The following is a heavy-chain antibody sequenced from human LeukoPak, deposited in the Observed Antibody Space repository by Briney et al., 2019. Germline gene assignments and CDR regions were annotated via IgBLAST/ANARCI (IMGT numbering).Heavy chain of an antibody. CDR1: GGSNSSGYYY. CDR3: ARGVGILTGSDY. V-gene: IGHV4-61*02. Sequence: TLSLTCTVSGGSNSSGYYYWSWVRQPAGQGLAWIGRIFTSGTTNCDPSLKSRVTISVDTSKNQFSLKLSSVTAADTAVYYCARGVGILTGSDYWGQGTLVTVSS. J-gene: IGHJ4*02. D-gene: IGHD3-9*01. CDR2: IFTSGTT.